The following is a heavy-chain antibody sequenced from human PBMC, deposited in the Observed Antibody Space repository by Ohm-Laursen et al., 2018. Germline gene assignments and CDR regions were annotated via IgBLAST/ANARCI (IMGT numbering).Heavy chain of an antibody. Sequence: SLRLSCSASGFTFSSYAMSWVRQAPGKGLEWVSAISGSGGSTYYADSVKGRFTISRDNSKNTLYLQMNSLRAEDTAVYYCARVSRGTLQSPWGQGTLVIVSP. CDR1: GFTFSSYA. CDR2: ISGSGGST. J-gene: IGHJ5*02. D-gene: IGHD5-24*01. V-gene: IGHV3-23*01. CDR3: ARVSRGTLQSP.